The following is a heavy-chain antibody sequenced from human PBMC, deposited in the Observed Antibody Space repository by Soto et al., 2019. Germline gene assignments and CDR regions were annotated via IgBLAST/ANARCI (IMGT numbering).Heavy chain of an antibody. CDR3: ARVRPSRLWLRNGYYFDY. V-gene: IGHV1-69*13. CDR2: IIPIFGTA. CDR1: GGTFSSYA. Sequence: SVKVSCKASGGTFSSYAISWVRQAPGQGLEWMGGIIPIFGTANYAQKFQGRVTSTADESTSTAYMELSSLRSDDTAVYYCARVRPSRLWLRNGYYFDYWGQGTLVTVSS. D-gene: IGHD5-18*01. J-gene: IGHJ4*02.